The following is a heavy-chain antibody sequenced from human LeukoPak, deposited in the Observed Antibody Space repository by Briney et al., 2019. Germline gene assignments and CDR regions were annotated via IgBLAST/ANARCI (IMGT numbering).Heavy chain of an antibody. V-gene: IGHV4-59*12. CDR1: GGSISNYY. CDR3: ASSSGWYRNRDY. J-gene: IGHJ4*02. CDR2: IYYTGST. Sequence: SETLSLTCTVSGGSISNYYWSWIRQPPGKGLEWIGYIYYTGSTSYNPSLKSRVTISIDTSKNQFSLKLSSVTAADTAVYYCASSSGWYRNRDYWGQGTLVTVSS. D-gene: IGHD6-19*01.